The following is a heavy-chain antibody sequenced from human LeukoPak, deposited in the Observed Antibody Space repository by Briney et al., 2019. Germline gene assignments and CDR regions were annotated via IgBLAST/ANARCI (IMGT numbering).Heavy chain of an antibody. CDR1: GYSFPNYW. J-gene: IGHJ4*02. Sequence: GESLKISCKGSGYSFPNYWIGWVRQMPGQGLEWMGIIYPADSDTRYSPSFQGQVTISDDKSINTAYLQWTSLKASDTAMYYCARRKGDGYNSPFDYWGQGTLVTVSS. CDR3: ARRKGDGYNSPFDY. D-gene: IGHD5-24*01. CDR2: IYPADSDT. V-gene: IGHV5-51*01.